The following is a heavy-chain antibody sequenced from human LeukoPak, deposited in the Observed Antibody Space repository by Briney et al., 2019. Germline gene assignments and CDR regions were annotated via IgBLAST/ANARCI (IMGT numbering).Heavy chain of an antibody. CDR3: AKDLSWWAAADP. Sequence: GGSLRLSCAASGFTLSGNAMSWVRQAPGRGLEWVSGVGGDDRTHYADSVRGRFTISRDNSMNTVSLDMNRLRVEDTAVYYCAKDLSWWAAADPWGQGGLVTVAS. D-gene: IGHD2-15*01. J-gene: IGHJ5*02. CDR1: GFTLSGNA. CDR2: VGGDDRT. V-gene: IGHV3-23*01.